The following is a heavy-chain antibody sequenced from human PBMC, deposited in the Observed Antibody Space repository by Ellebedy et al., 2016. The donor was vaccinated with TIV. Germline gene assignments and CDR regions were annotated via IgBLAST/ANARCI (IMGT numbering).Heavy chain of an antibody. CDR3: ARDEHYYGSGSYRPLSYGMDV. CDR1: GYTFTGYY. D-gene: IGHD3-10*01. V-gene: IGHV1-2*02. Sequence: ASVKVSCKASGYTFTGYYMHWVRQAPGQGLEWMGWINPNSGGTNYAQKFQGRVTMTRDTSISTAYMELSRLRSDDTAVYYCARDEHYYGSGSYRPLSYGMDVWGQGTTVTVSS. J-gene: IGHJ6*02. CDR2: INPNSGGT.